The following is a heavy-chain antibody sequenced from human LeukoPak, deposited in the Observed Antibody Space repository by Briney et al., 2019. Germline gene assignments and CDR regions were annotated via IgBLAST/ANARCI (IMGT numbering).Heavy chain of an antibody. V-gene: IGHV3-30-3*01. J-gene: IGHJ4*02. D-gene: IGHD4-11*01. CDR2: IPYDGSNK. Sequence: GGSLRLSCAASGFTLSSHAMHWVRQAPGKGLEWVAVIPYDGSNKYYADSVKGRFTISRDNSKNTLYLQMNSLRAEDTAVYYCAAGGNYYFDYWGQGTLVTVSS. CDR3: AAGGNYYFDY. CDR1: GFTLSSHA.